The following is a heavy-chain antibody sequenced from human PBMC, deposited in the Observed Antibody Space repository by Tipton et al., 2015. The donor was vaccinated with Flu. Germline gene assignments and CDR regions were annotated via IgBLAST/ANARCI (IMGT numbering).Heavy chain of an antibody. CDR1: GHSISSEYY. D-gene: IGHD6-19*01. J-gene: IGHJ4*02. V-gene: IGHV4-38-2*02. Sequence: TLSLTCTISGHSISSEYYWGWIRQPPGKGLEWIGNIFHTGSTYHNPSLKSRVTISVDTSKNQFSLKVFSMTAADTAVYYCARDRWEYSSGFDSWGQGTLVTVSP. CDR3: ARDRWEYSSGFDS. CDR2: IFHTGST.